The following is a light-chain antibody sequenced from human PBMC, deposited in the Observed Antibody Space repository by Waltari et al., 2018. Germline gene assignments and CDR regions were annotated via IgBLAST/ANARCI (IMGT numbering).Light chain of an antibody. CDR3: QQLYTFPRS. V-gene: IGKV1-9*01. CDR1: QSLSNY. CDR2: DAS. J-gene: IGKJ4*01. Sequence: DFQLTQSTSFLSASVGDSVTTTCRSRQSLSNYLSWYHQRPGGAPKLLFYDASTLEGGVPSRFSGSGSGTEFTLTISSLQPEDFASYYCQQLYTFPRSFGGGTRLQIK.